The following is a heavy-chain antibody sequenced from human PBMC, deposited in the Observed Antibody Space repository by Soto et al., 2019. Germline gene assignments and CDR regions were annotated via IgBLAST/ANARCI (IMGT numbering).Heavy chain of an antibody. V-gene: IGHV6-1*01. CDR3: ARGSWDDVSGHYYMDV. J-gene: IGHJ6*03. CDR2: TYYKSKWYN. CDR1: GVSVSSDSAG. D-gene: IGHD5-12*01. Sequence: SQTLSLTCAISGVSVSSDSAGWNWIRQTPSRGLEWLGRTYYKSKWYNNYAVSVKGRITINPDTSRNQFSLQLNSVTPEDTAVYYCARGSWDDVSGHYYMDVWGKGTTVTVSS.